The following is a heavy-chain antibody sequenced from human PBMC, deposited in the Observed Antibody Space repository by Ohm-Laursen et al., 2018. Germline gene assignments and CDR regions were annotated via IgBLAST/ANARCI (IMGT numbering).Heavy chain of an antibody. CDR2: ISNSGSNK. J-gene: IGHJ6*02. CDR1: GFTFSDYY. V-gene: IGHV3-11*01. Sequence: SLRLSCAASGFTFSDYYMSWIRQAPGKGPEWVSHISNSGSNKYYADSVKGRFTISRDNAKNSLYLQMNSLRAEDTAMYYCARYGYYYDLDVWGQGTTVTVSS. CDR3: ARYGYYYDLDV. D-gene: IGHD4-17*01.